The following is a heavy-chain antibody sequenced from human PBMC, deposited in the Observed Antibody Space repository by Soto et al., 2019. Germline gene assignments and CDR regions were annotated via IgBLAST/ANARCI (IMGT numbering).Heavy chain of an antibody. Sequence: QVQLVDSGGGVVQPGRSLRLSCAASGFTFSNYAMHWVRQAPGKGLHWVAVISDGGTEKYYADSVKGRFTISRDNSKNTLYLQMSSLRPEDTAVYYCARRGGFYRETDSNAQVGLDYGGQGTLVTVSS. D-gene: IGHD3-22*01. CDR3: ARRGGFYRETDSNAQVGLDY. V-gene: IGHV3-30-3*01. J-gene: IGHJ4*02. CDR2: ISDGGTEK. CDR1: GFTFSNYA.